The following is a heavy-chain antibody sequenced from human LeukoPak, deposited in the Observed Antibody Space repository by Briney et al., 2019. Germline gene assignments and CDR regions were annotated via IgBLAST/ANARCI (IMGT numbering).Heavy chain of an antibody. Sequence: SETLSLACAVYGGSFRGYYWSWIRQPPGKGLEWIGEINHSGRVNYNPSLKSRVTISVDTSKNQFSLKLSPVSAADTAVYYCARGRGYYDSSLAYWGQGTLVTVSA. CDR3: ARGRGYYDSSLAY. CDR1: GGSFRGYY. J-gene: IGHJ4*02. D-gene: IGHD3-22*01. CDR2: INHSGRV. V-gene: IGHV4-34*01.